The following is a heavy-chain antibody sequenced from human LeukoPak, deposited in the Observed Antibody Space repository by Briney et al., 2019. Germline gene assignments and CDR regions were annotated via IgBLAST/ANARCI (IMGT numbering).Heavy chain of an antibody. Sequence: GGSLRLSCAASGFTFSTYGMSWVRQAPGKGLEWVSGISGSGGSRFYTDSVKDRFTISRDNSKNTLYLQMNSLRAEDTAVYYCAKLREWELPDLFDYWGQGTLVTVSS. CDR1: GFTFSTYG. J-gene: IGHJ4*02. V-gene: IGHV3-23*01. CDR3: AKLREWELPDLFDY. D-gene: IGHD1-26*01. CDR2: ISGSGGSR.